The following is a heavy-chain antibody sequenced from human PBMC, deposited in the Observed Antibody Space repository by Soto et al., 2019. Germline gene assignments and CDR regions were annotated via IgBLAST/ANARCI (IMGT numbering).Heavy chain of an antibody. CDR2: TSSDGGTK. CDR3: SGSTTSCYTRLDF. J-gene: IGHJ4*02. CDR1: GFTFSRYS. D-gene: IGHD2-2*02. V-gene: IGHV3-30-3*01. Sequence: GGSLRLSCVTSGFTFSRYSMHWFRQAPGKGLEWVAVTSSDGGTKFYADSVKGRFTVSRDNSKNTLYLQMNSLRPEDTAVYYCSGSTTSCYTRLDFWGQGALVTVSS.